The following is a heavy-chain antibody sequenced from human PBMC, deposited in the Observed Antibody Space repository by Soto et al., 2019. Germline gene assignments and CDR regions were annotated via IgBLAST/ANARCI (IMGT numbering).Heavy chain of an antibody. CDR2: INPSGGST. V-gene: IGHV1-46*01. CDR1: GYTFTSYY. CDR3: ARDGRAGYSSSAAPFYYYYGMDV. J-gene: IGHJ6*02. D-gene: IGHD6-6*01. Sequence: ASVKVSCKASGYTFTSYYMHWVRQAPGQGLEWMGIINPSGGSTSYAQKFQGRVTMTRDTSKNQFSLKLSSVTAADTAVYYCARDGRAGYSSSAAPFYYYYGMDVWGQGTTVTVS.